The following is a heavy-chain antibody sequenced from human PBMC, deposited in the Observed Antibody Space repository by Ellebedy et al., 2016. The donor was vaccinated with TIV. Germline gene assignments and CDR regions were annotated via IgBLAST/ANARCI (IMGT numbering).Heavy chain of an antibody. D-gene: IGHD2-2*01. CDR3: AKPSVGHCISTICYVFDD. V-gene: IGHV3-30*02. CDR1: DFAFSSFG. CDR2: IWYDGNNK. Sequence: GESLKISCVASDFAFSSFGMHWVRQTPGKGLEWVAAIWYDGNNKYYADSVRGRFTISRDSSKKTLYLQMNSLRAEDTAVYYCAKPSVGHCISTICYVFDDWGQGTLVTVSS. J-gene: IGHJ4*02.